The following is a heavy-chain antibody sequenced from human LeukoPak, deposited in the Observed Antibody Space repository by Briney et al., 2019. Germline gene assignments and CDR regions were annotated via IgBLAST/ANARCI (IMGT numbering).Heavy chain of an antibody. J-gene: IGHJ4*02. Sequence: GGSLRLSCVVSGLTFNSYSMSWVRQAPGKGLEWVSVVGAGRGTTYYTDSVKGRFTISRDTSKNTVYLQMDSLRAEDTALYYCAKAASATTRYYDYWGQGTLVAVSS. CDR1: GLTFNSYS. D-gene: IGHD1-14*01. V-gene: IGHV3-23*01. CDR3: AKAASATTRYYDY. CDR2: VGAGRGTT.